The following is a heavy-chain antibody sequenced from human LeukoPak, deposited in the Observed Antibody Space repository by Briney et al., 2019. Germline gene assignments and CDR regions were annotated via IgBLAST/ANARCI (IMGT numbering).Heavy chain of an antibody. J-gene: IGHJ4*02. Sequence: SETLSLTCTVPGGSISSSSYYWGWIRQPPGKGLEWIGSIYYSGSTNYNPSLKSRVTISVDTSKNQFSLKLSSVTAADTAVYYCARGGADDILTGYYPDYWGQGTLVTVSS. D-gene: IGHD3-9*01. CDR1: GGSISSSSYY. CDR2: IYYSGST. V-gene: IGHV4-39*07. CDR3: ARGGADDILTGYYPDY.